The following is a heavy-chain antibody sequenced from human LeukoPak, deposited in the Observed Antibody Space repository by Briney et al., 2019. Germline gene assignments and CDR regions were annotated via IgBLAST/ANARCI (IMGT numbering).Heavy chain of an antibody. CDR2: AYYSGST. CDR3: ARGCSSTTCYDHYYVYYMDV. Sequence: PSEILSLTCTVSGGSISSYYWSWIRQPPGKGLEWIGYAYYSGSTNYNPSLKSRLTMSVDTSKNQFSLQLSSVTAADTAVYYCARGCSSTTCYDHYYVYYMDVWGKGTTVTVSS. CDR1: GGSISSYY. J-gene: IGHJ6*03. V-gene: IGHV4-59*01. D-gene: IGHD2-2*01.